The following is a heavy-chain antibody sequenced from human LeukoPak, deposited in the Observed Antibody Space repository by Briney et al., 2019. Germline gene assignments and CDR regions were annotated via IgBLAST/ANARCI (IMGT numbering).Heavy chain of an antibody. CDR3: ARDDSYGYFGEFDY. V-gene: IGHV3-11*01. CDR1: GFTFSDYY. Sequence: GGSLRLSCAASGFTFSDYYMSWIRQAPGKGLEWVSYISSSGSTIYYADSVKGRLTISRDNAKNSLYLQMNSLRAEDTAVYYCARDDSYGYFGEFDYWGQGTLVTVSS. CDR2: ISSSGSTI. J-gene: IGHJ4*02. D-gene: IGHD5-18*01.